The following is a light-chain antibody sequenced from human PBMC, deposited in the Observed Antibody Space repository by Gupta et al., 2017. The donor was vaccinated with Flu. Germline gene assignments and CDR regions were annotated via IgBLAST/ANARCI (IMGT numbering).Light chain of an antibody. CDR2: GSS. CDR1: QYVTNTS. CDR3: QQSGSSSWT. V-gene: IGKV3-20*01. J-gene: IGKJ1*01. Sequence: GTLSLSPWERVTPSCRANQYVTNTSLVWYQQKPGQAPRLLIYGSSHRATGIADRFSGSGSGTDYTLTISRLEPEDVAVYYCQQSGSSSWTFGQGTKVEI.